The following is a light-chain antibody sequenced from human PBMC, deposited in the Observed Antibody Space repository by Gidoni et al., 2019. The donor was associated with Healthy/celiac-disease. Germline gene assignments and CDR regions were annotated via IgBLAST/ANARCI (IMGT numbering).Light chain of an antibody. V-gene: IGKV3-15*01. CDR2: GAS. CDR1: QSVRSN. CDR3: QQYNNWPPGNT. Sequence: EIVMTQSPATLSVSPGERATLSCRASQSVRSNLAWYQQQPGQAPRLLIYGASTRATGIPARFSGSGSGTEFTLTISSLQYEDFAVYYCQQYNNWPPGNTFGQGTKLEIK. J-gene: IGKJ2*01.